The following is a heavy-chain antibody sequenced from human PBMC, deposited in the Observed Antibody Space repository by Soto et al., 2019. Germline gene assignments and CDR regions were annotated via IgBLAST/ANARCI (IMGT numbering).Heavy chain of an antibody. Sequence: PSETLSLTCTVSGGSISSSSYYWGWIRQPPGKGLEWNGSIYYSGSTYYTPTLKSRVTISVDTPKNQLSLNLSSVTAADTAVYYCARLSLAARLGFDPWGQGTMVTVSS. CDR3: ARLSLAARLGFDP. CDR1: GGSISSSSYY. CDR2: IYYSGST. J-gene: IGHJ5*02. V-gene: IGHV4-39*01. D-gene: IGHD6-6*01.